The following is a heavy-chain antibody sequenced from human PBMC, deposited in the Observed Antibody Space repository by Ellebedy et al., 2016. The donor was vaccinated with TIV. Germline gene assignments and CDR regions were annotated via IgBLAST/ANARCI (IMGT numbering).Heavy chain of an antibody. Sequence: ASVKVSCKASGYTFTGYYIHWVRQAPGQGLEWMGWINADNGHTKYSQKFQGRVTITRDTSASTAYMELSRLRSEDTAVYYCAADLTSGSYFGYWGQGTLVTVSS. V-gene: IGHV1/OR15-3*02. CDR1: GYTFTGYY. J-gene: IGHJ4*02. CDR3: AADLTSGSYFGY. D-gene: IGHD1-26*01. CDR2: INADNGHT.